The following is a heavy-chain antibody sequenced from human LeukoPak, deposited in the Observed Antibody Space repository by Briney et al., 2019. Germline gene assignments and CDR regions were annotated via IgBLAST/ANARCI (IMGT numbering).Heavy chain of an antibody. V-gene: IGHV1-18*01. Sequence: ASVKVSCKASGYTFTSYDISWARQAPGQGLEGMGRISAYNGNTNYAQKLQGRVTMTTDTSTSTAYMELRSLRSDDTAVYYCARDRIAARPDENWFDPWGQGTLVTVSS. D-gene: IGHD6-6*01. CDR2: ISAYNGNT. J-gene: IGHJ5*02. CDR1: GYTFTSYD. CDR3: ARDRIAARPDENWFDP.